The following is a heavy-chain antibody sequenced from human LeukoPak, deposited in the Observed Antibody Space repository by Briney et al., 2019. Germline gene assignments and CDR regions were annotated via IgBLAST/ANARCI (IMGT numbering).Heavy chain of an antibody. CDR1: GGTFSSYA. CDR3: ARGGDYYDSSGYYFDY. V-gene: IGHV1-69*05. J-gene: IGHJ4*02. D-gene: IGHD3-22*01. Sequence: ASVKVSCKASGGTFSSYAISWVRQAPGQGLEWMGRIIPIFGTANYAQKFQGRVTITTDGSTSTAYMELSSLRSEDTAVYYCARGGDYYDSSGYYFDYWGQGTLVTVSS. CDR2: IIPIFGTA.